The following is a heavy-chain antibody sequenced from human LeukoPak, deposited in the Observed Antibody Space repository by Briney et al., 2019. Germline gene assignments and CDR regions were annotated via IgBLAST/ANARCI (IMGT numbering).Heavy chain of an antibody. CDR1: GGSISSYY. V-gene: IGHV4-59*01. Sequence: SETLSLTCTVSGGSISSYYWSWIRQPAGKGLEWIGYIYYSGSTNYNPSLKSRVTISVDTSKNQFSLKLSSVTAADTAVYYCARGDSPYFDYWGQGTLVTVSS. CDR2: IYYSGST. CDR3: ARGDSPYFDY. J-gene: IGHJ4*02. D-gene: IGHD2-21*01.